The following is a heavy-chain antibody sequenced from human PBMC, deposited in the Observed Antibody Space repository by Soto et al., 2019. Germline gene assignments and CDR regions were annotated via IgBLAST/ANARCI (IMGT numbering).Heavy chain of an antibody. J-gene: IGHJ6*02. D-gene: IGHD3-9*01. Sequence: PGGSLRLSCAASGFTFSSHTMHWIRQAPGKGLEWLSLMSHDENIKFYADSVKGRFTISRDNSKNTLYLQMNNLGPEDTALYYCARLGPILTGYYTNYYYRMDVCGQGTTVTV. CDR2: MSHDENIK. V-gene: IGHV3-30-3*01. CDR1: GFTFSSHT. CDR3: ARLGPILTGYYTNYYYRMDV.